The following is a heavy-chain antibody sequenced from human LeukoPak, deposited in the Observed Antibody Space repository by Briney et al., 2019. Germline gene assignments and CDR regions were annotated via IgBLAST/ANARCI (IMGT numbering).Heavy chain of an antibody. Sequence: SETLSLTCTVSGGSVSSGTYYWSWIRQPPGKGLEWIGYIYYSGSTNYNPSLKSRVTISVDTSKNQFSLKLNSVTAADTAVYYCARDDSSGYYCYFHYWGQGTLVTVSS. CDR1: GGSVSSGTYY. CDR3: ARDDSSGYYCYFHY. V-gene: IGHV4-61*01. CDR2: IYYSGST. J-gene: IGHJ4*02. D-gene: IGHD3-22*01.